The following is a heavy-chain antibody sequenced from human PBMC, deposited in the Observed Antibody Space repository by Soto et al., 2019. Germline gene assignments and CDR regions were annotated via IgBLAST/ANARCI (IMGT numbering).Heavy chain of an antibody. CDR1: GGSISSGDYY. D-gene: IGHD3-3*01. CDR2: IYYSGIT. CDR3: ARTYYDFWSGYYYGMDV. V-gene: IGHV4-30-4*01. J-gene: IGHJ6*02. Sequence: SGTLSLTCTVSGGSISSGDYYWSWILQPPGKGLEWIGYIYYSGITYYNPSLKSRVTISVDTSKNQFSLKLSSVTAADTAVYYCARTYYDFWSGYYYGMDVWGQGTTVTVSS.